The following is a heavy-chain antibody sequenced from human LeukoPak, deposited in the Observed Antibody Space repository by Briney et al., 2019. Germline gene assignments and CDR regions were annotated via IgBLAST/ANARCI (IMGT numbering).Heavy chain of an antibody. Sequence: ASVTVSCKASGYTFTSYGISWVRQAPGQGLEWMGWISAYNGNTNYAQKLQGRVTMTTDTSTSTAYMELRSLRSDDTAVYYCARGFYDSSAYYPYDYWGQGILVTVSS. CDR3: ARGFYDSSAYYPYDY. D-gene: IGHD3-22*01. CDR1: GYTFTSYG. J-gene: IGHJ4*02. CDR2: ISAYNGNT. V-gene: IGHV1-18*01.